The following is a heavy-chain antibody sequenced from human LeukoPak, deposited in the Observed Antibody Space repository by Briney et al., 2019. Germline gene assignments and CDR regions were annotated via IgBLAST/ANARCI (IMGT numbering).Heavy chain of an antibody. CDR2: IYYSGST. J-gene: IGHJ5*02. CDR1: GGSISSGDYY. Sequence: SETLSLTCTVSGGSISSGDYYWSWIRQPPGKGLEWIGYIYYSGSTYYNPSLKSRVTISVDTSKNQFSLKLSSVTAADTAVYYCGRTKHGYCSGGSCYWFDPWGQGTLVTVSS. D-gene: IGHD2-15*01. CDR3: GRTKHGYCSGGSCYWFDP. V-gene: IGHV4-30-4*01.